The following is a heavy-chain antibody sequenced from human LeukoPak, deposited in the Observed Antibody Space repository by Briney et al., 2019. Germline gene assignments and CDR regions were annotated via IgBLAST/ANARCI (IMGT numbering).Heavy chain of an antibody. CDR2: IKEDGSEK. D-gene: IGHD6-13*01. J-gene: IGHJ4*02. V-gene: IGHV3-7*01. Sequence: PGGSLRLSFAASGFTFSSYWMSWVRQAPGKGLEWVDNIKEDGSEKYYVDSVQGRFTISRDNAKNSLYLQMSSLRVEDTAVYYCARPLSSSWYNWGQGTLVTVSS. CDR3: ARPLSSSWYN. CDR1: GFTFSSYW.